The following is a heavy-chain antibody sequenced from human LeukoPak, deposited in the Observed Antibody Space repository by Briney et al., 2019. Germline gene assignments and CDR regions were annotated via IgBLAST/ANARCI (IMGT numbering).Heavy chain of an antibody. J-gene: IGHJ6*04. Sequence: GGSLRLSCAASGFTFDDYAMHWVRQAPGKGLEWVSLISWDGGSTYYADSVKGRFTISRDNSKNSLYLQMNSLRAEDTALYYYAKAASPKSRRYGMDVWGKGTTVTVSS. CDR2: ISWDGGST. V-gene: IGHV3-43D*04. CDR3: AKAASPKSRRYGMDV. CDR1: GFTFDDYA.